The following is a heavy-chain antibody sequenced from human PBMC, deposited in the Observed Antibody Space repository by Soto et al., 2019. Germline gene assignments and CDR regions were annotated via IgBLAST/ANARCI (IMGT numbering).Heavy chain of an antibody. J-gene: IGHJ6*02. CDR2: IYHSGST. D-gene: IGHD3-9*01. Sequence: SETLSLTCAVSGYSISSGYYLGWILQPPWKGLEWIGSIYHSGSTYYNPSLKSRVTISVDTSKNQFSLKLSSVTAADTAVYYCARGGMTGYTYYYYYGMDVWGQGTTVTVSS. CDR1: GYSISSGYY. CDR3: ARGGMTGYTYYYYYGMDV. V-gene: IGHV4-38-2*01.